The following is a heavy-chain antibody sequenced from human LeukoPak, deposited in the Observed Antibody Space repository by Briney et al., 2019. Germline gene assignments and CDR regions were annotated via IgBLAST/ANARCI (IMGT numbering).Heavy chain of an antibody. V-gene: IGHV4-59*01. J-gene: IGHJ4*02. CDR3: ARVTGYMIEDYFDY. CDR1: GGSISSFY. CDR2: IYYSGTT. D-gene: IGHD3-22*01. Sequence: SETLSLTCTVSGGSISSFYWNWIRLPPGKGLELIGYIYYSGTTNYKPSLKSRVTISVETSKNQFSLKLRSVTAADTAVYYCARVTGYMIEDYFDYWGQGTLVTVSS.